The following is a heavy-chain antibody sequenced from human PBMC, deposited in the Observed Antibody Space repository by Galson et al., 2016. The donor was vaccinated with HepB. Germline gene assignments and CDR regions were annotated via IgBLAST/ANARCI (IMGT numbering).Heavy chain of an antibody. V-gene: IGHV4-61*09. Sequence: SETLSLTCTVSGGSVNSGAYYWNWVRQPAGKGLEWIGQIYTNENTNYSPSLKSRVAISLDTSTNQFSLTLTSVTAADTAVYYCARSRTYYGSGSFYNVGGYYYYYMDVWGEGTTVTVSS. CDR1: GGSVNSGAYY. CDR3: ARSRTYYGSGSFYNVGGYYYYYMDV. D-gene: IGHD3-10*01. CDR2: IYTNENT. J-gene: IGHJ6*03.